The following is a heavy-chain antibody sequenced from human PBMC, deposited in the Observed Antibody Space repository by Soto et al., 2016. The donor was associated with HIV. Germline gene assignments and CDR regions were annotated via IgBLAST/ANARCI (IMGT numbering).Heavy chain of an antibody. J-gene: IGHJ4*02. Sequence: QMQLQESGPGLVKPSETLSLTCTVSGASISTTTYYWGWIRQPPGKGLEWIGSIYYSGSTYYNPSLKSRVTISVDTSKNQFSLKLSSVTAADTSVYYCARLNYSLGDYHFDYVGPGNPGHRLL. CDR2: IYYSGST. D-gene: IGHD3-16*01. V-gene: IGHV4-39*01. CDR1: GASISTTTYY. CDR3: ARLNYSLGDYHFDY.